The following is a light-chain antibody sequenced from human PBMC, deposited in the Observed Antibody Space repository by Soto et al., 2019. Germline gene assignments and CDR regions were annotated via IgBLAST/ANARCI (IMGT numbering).Light chain of an antibody. V-gene: IGLV2-14*01. CDR2: EVS. CDR3: ISFTSNSQWV. Sequence: QSALTQPASVSGSPGQSITISCTGSSSDVGGYNYVSWYQQHPGKAPKLMIYEVSNRPSGVSNRFSGSKSGNTASLTISGLHAEDEADYYCISFTSNSQWVFGGGTKLTVL. J-gene: IGLJ3*02. CDR1: SSDVGGYNY.